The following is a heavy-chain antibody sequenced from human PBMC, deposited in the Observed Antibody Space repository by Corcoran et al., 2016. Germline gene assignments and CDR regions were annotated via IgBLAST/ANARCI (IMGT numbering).Heavy chain of an antibody. D-gene: IGHD2-15*01. CDR2: INPSGGST. CDR3: ARGTFVVVVAATPSYFDY. V-gene: IGHV1-46*01. J-gene: IGHJ4*02. Sequence: QVQLVQSGAEVKKPGASVKVSCKASGYTFTSYYMHWVRQAPGQGLEWMGIINPSGGSTSYAQKFQGRVTMTRDTSTSTVYMELSSLRSEDTAVYYCARGTFVVVVAATPSYFDYWGQGTLVTVSS. CDR1: GYTFTSYY.